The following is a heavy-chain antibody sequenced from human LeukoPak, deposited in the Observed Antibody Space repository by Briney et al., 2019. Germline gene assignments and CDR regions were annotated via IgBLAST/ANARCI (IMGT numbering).Heavy chain of an antibody. CDR1: GYTFTSYD. CDR2: MNPNSGNT. CDR3: ARGGLSYDILTGYYYYMDV. Sequence: ASVKVSCKASGYTFTSYDINWVRQATGQGLEWMGWMNPNSGNTGYAQKFQGRVTMTRNTSISTAYMELSSLRSEDTAVYYCARGGLSYDILTGYYYYMDVWGKGTTVTISS. V-gene: IGHV1-8*02. D-gene: IGHD3-9*01. J-gene: IGHJ6*03.